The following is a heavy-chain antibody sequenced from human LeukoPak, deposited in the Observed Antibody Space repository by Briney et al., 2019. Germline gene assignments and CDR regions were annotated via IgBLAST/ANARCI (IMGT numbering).Heavy chain of an antibody. CDR1: GFTFSNYA. D-gene: IGHD1-1*01. V-gene: IGHV3-23*01. CDR2: ISGSGGST. J-gene: IGHJ4*02. CDR3: TTDRLQLFAY. Sequence: GGSLRLSCAASGFTFSNYAMSWVRQAPGKGLEWVSAISGSGGSTYYADSVKGRFTISRDNSKNTLYLQMNSLETEDTAVYYCTTDRLQLFAYWGQGNLVTVSS.